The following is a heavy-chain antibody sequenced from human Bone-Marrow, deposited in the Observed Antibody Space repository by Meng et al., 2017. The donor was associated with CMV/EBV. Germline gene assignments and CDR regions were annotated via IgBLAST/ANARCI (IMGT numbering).Heavy chain of an antibody. J-gene: IGHJ4*02. V-gene: IGHV3-30*03. CDR2: ISYDGSNK. D-gene: IGHD6-13*01. Sequence: LSLTCAASGFTFSSYSMNWVRQAPGKGLEWVAVISYDGSNKYYADSVKGRFTISRDNSKNTLYLQMNSLRAEDTAVYYCARDGAIAAAGTGAYWGQGTRVTGSS. CDR3: ARDGAIAAAGTGAY. CDR1: GFTFSSYS.